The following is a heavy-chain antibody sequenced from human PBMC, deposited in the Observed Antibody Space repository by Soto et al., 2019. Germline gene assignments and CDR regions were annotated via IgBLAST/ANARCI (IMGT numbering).Heavy chain of an antibody. J-gene: IGHJ5*02. V-gene: IGHV5-51*01. CDR1: GYSFTIYW. CDR2: IYPGDSDT. Sequence: PGESLKISCKGSGYSFTIYWIGWVRQMPGKGLEWMGIIYPGDSDTRYSPSFQGQVTISADKSISTAYLQWSSLKASGTAVYYCARQAKGAAWNWFDPWGQGTLVTVSS. CDR3: ARQAKGAAWNWFDP. D-gene: IGHD6-13*01.